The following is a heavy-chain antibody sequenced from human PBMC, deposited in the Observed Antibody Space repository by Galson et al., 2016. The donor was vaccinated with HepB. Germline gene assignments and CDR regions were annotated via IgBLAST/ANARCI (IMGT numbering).Heavy chain of an antibody. CDR3: ARSPVGARGFDY. Sequence: SLRLSCAASGFTFGTHSMTWVRQAPGKGLEWVSYVTSSSTTIYYADSVKGRFTISRDNAKNSLYLQMNSLRDEDRAVYYCARSPVGARGFDYWGQGTLVTVSS. CDR2: VTSSSTTI. V-gene: IGHV3-48*02. CDR1: GFTFGTHS. D-gene: IGHD1-26*01. J-gene: IGHJ4*02.